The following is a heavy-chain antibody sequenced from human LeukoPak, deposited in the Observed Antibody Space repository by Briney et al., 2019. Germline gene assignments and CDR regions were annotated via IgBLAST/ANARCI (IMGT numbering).Heavy chain of an antibody. V-gene: IGHV3-48*03. Sequence: GGSLRLSCAASGFTFSNFDMNWVRQAPGKGLEWVACISASGATIYYADSVKGRFTLSRDNGKKSLYLDMNSLRVEDTAVYFCARDGSYSQGLDPWGQGTLVTVSS. CDR3: ARDGSYSQGLDP. CDR1: GFTFSNFD. D-gene: IGHD2-21*01. CDR2: ISASGATI. J-gene: IGHJ5*02.